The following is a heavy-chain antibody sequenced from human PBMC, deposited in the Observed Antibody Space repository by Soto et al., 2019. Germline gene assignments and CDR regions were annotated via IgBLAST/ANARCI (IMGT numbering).Heavy chain of an antibody. V-gene: IGHV1-69*02. D-gene: IGHD2-21*01. CDR1: GGTFSTYS. Sequence: QVQLVQSGAEVKKPGSSVKVSCKDSGGTFSTYSMFWVRQAPGQGLEWMGRIIPRRGIRNYAQRFQDRVTMTADKTTATAHMELSSLRSEDTALYYCTIGSWSGEVFDIWGQGTMVTVSS. J-gene: IGHJ3*02. CDR2: IIPRRGIR. CDR3: TIGSWSGEVFDI.